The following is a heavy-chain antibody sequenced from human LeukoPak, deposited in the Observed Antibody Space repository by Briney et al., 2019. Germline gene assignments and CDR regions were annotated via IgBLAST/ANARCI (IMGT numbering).Heavy chain of an antibody. J-gene: IGHJ4*02. CDR1: GGSFSGYY. CDR2: ISGSGGST. D-gene: IGHD6-19*01. CDR3: AKGEVAGTFDY. Sequence: ETLSLTCAVYGGSFSGYYWSWIRQPPGKGLEWVSAISGSGGSTYYADSVKGRFTISRDNSKNTLYLQMNSLRAEDTAVYYCAKGEVAGTFDYWGQGTLVTVSS. V-gene: IGHV3-23*01.